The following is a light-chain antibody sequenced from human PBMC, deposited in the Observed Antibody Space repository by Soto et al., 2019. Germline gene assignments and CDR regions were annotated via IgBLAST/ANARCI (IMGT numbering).Light chain of an antibody. CDR3: CSYAGSYKGYV. Sequence: QSALTQPRSVSGSPGQSVTISCTGTSSDVGGYNYVSWYQQHPGKAPKFMIYDVSKRPSGVPDRFSGSKSGNTASPTISGLQAEDEADYYCCSYAGSYKGYVFGSGTKLTVL. CDR2: DVS. J-gene: IGLJ1*01. V-gene: IGLV2-11*01. CDR1: SSDVGGYNY.